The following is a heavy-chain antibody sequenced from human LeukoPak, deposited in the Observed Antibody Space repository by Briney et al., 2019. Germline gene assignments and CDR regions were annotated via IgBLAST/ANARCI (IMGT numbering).Heavy chain of an antibody. CDR2: IHPHGIF. CDR1: GGSCDDYY. V-gene: IGHV4-34*01. D-gene: IGHD5-24*01. Sequence: SETLSLTCAVHGGSCDDYYCSWIRHPPGKGLEWIGEIHPHGIFYYHSSLVSRVTISIDTSKTQFSLRLTSVPAADTAFYYCARGRDRSKAGDLWSQGSLVTVSS. CDR3: ARGRDRSKAGDL. J-gene: IGHJ5*02.